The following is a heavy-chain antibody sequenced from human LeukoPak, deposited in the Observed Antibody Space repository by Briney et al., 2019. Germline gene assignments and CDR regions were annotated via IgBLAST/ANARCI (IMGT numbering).Heavy chain of an antibody. CDR3: ASYGSGSYYKVDY. J-gene: IGHJ4*02. D-gene: IGHD3-10*01. CDR1: GFTFSSYS. V-gene: IGHV3-21*01. Sequence: GGSLRLSCAASGFTFSSYSMNWVRQAPGKGLEWVSSISSSSSYIYYADSVKGRFTISRDNAKNSLYLQMNGLRAEDTAVYYCASYGSGSYYKVDYWGQGTLVTVSS. CDR2: ISSSSSYI.